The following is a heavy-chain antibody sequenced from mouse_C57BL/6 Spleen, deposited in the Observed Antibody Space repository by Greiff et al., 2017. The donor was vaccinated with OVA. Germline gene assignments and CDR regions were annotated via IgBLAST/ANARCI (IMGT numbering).Heavy chain of an antibody. D-gene: IGHD2-10*02. J-gene: IGHJ3*01. Sequence: EVQLQQSGGGLVKPGGSLKLSCAASGFTFSDYGMHWVRQAPEKGLAWVAYISSGSSTIYYADTVKGRFTISSDNAQNTLFLQMTSLRSEDTAMYYCARDGYGNYGVAYWGQGTLVTVSA. CDR1: GFTFSDYG. CDR3: ARDGYGNYGVAY. V-gene: IGHV5-17*01. CDR2: ISSGSSTI.